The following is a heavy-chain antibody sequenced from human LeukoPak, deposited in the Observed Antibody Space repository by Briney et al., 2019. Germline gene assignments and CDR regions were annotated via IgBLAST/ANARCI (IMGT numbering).Heavy chain of an antibody. Sequence: SETLSLTCAVYGGSFSGYYWSWIRQPPGKGLEWIGEINHSGSTNYNPSLKSRVTISVDTSKNQFSLNLSSVTAADTAVYDCARGGIPNFDPWGQGTLVTVSS. CDR2: INHSGST. CDR1: GGSFSGYY. V-gene: IGHV4-34*01. CDR3: ARGGIPNFDP. D-gene: IGHD2-2*02. J-gene: IGHJ5*02.